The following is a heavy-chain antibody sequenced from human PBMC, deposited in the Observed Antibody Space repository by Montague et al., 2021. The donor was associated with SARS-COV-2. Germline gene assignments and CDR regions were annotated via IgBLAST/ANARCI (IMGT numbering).Heavy chain of an antibody. Sequence: TLSLTCNVSGGSVSGGGYSWSWVRQFPGKGLDWIGYIYYIGTTYYNPSLQSRVTMSIDTSENRFSLNLRSMTAADTAVYYCARVGPAFDIWGQGTGVTVSS. V-gene: IGHV4-31*03. CDR1: GGSVSGGGYS. CDR3: ARVGPAFDI. J-gene: IGHJ3*02. CDR2: IYYIGTT.